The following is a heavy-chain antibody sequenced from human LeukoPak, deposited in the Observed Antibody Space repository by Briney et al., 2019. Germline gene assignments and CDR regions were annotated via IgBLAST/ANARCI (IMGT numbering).Heavy chain of an antibody. CDR2: FDPEDGET. J-gene: IGHJ6*03. V-gene: IGHV1-24*01. CDR3: ATGSIVGAYYYYYMDV. Sequence: ASVKVSCKVSGYTLTELSMHWVRQAPGKGLEWMGGFDPEDGETIYAQKFQGRATMTEDTSTDTAYMELSSLRSEDTAVYYCATGSIVGAYYYYYMDVWGKGTTVTVSS. CDR1: GYTLTELS. D-gene: IGHD1-26*01.